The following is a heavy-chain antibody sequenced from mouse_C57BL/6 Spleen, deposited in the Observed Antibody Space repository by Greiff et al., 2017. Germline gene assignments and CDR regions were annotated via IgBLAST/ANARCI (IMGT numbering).Heavy chain of an antibody. CDR3: ARSNFIFDY. Sequence: VQLQQSGPELVKPGASVKISCKASGYTFTDYYMNWVKQSHGQSLEWIGDINPNNGGTSYNQKFKGKATLTVDKSSSTAYMELRSLTSEDSAVYYCARSNFIFDYWGQGTTLTVAS. V-gene: IGHV1-26*01. CDR2: INPNNGGT. D-gene: IGHD1-2*01. CDR1: GYTFTDYY. J-gene: IGHJ2*01.